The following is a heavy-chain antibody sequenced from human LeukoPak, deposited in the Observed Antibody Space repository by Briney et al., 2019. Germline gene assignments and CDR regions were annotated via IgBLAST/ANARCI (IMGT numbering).Heavy chain of an antibody. D-gene: IGHD3-22*01. CDR1: GGSISSYY. CDR2: IYTSGST. V-gene: IGHV4-4*09. Sequence: SSETLSLTCTVSGGSISSYYWSWIRQPPGKGLEWIGYIYTSGSTNYNPSLKSRVTISVDTSKNQFSLKLSSVTAADTAVYYCARQSDSSGYPYYYYYVDVWAKGPRSPSP. J-gene: IGHJ6*03. CDR3: ARQSDSSGYPYYYYYVDV.